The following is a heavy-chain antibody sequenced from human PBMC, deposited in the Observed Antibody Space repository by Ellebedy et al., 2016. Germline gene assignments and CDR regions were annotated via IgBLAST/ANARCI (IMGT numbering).Heavy chain of an antibody. D-gene: IGHD1-14*01. Sequence: SETLSLIXTVSGGSITSSSYSWVWIRPPPGKGLEWIGGLYYSGSTYYSPSLKSRVTISVDTSRNQFSLNLSSVTAADTALYYCARRLSIGISGLGWFDPWGQGILVTVSS. CDR3: ARRLSIGISGLGWFDP. V-gene: IGHV4-39*01. J-gene: IGHJ5*02. CDR2: LYYSGST. CDR1: GGSITSSSYS.